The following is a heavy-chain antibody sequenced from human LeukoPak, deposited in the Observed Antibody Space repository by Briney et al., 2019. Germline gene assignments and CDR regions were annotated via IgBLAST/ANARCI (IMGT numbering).Heavy chain of an antibody. D-gene: IGHD3-22*01. J-gene: IGHJ4*02. V-gene: IGHV3-23*01. CDR2: ISGSGDNT. CDR3: AKGSYYDSSGSFYFDY. Sequence: GGSLRLSCAASGFTFSSYAMSWVRQAPGKGLEWVSGISGSGDNTYYADSVKGLFTVSRDNSKNTLYVQVNSLGTEDTAAYYCAKGSYYDSSGSFYFDYWGQGTLVTVSS. CDR1: GFTFSSYA.